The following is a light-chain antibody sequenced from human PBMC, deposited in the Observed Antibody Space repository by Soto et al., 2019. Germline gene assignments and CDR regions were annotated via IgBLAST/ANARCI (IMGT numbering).Light chain of an antibody. CDR3: CSYAGSYSYV. CDR2: EIN. V-gene: IGLV2-8*01. CDR1: SSDVGAYDY. Sequence: QSVLTQPPSASGSPGQSVTISCTGTSSDVGAYDYVSWYQQHPGKAPKLMIYEINKRPSGVPVRFSGSKSGNTASLTVSGLQAEDEADYYCCSYAGSYSYVFGTGTKVTVL. J-gene: IGLJ1*01.